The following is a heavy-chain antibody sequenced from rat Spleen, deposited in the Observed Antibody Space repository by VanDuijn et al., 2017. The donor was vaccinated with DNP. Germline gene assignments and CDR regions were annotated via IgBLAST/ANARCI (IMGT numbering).Heavy chain of an antibody. J-gene: IGHJ2*01. D-gene: IGHD1-11*01. Sequence: EVQLVESGGDLVQPGRSLKLSCAASGFTFSDYNMAWVRQAPKKGLEWVASISYDGGTTYYGDSVKGRFTISRDNAENTLYLQMYSLRSEDMATYYCVRWDYGIYGFDYWGQGVMVTVSS. CDR3: VRWDYGIYGFDY. V-gene: IGHV5-22*01. CDR1: GFTFSDYN. CDR2: ISYDGGTT.